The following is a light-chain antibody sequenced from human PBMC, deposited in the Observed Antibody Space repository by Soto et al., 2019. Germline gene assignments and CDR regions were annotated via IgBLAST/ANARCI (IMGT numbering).Light chain of an antibody. CDR1: SNDIRAYNY. Sequence: QSVLTQPASVSGSPGQSITIPCKGTSNDIRAYNYVSWYQQHPGKVPKLMIFDVSYRPSGISDRFSGSKSGNTASLTISGLQPEDEADYYCSSYGASSTLFGGGTKVTVL. J-gene: IGLJ2*01. CDR3: SSYGASSTL. CDR2: DVS. V-gene: IGLV2-14*03.